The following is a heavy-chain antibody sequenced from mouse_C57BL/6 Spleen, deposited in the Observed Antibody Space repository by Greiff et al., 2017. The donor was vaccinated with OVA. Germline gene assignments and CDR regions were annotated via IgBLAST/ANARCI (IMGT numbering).Heavy chain of an antibody. J-gene: IGHJ2*01. D-gene: IGHD1-1*01. CDR1: GYTFTSYW. CDR3: ARKDYYGSSYNY. Sequence: QVQLQPGAELVRPGSSVKLSCKASGYTFTSYWMDWVKQRPGQGLEWIGNIYPSDSETHYNQKFKDKATLTVDKSSSTAYMQLSSLTSEDSAVYYCARKDYYGSSYNYWGQGTTLTVSS. V-gene: IGHV1-61*01. CDR2: IYPSDSET.